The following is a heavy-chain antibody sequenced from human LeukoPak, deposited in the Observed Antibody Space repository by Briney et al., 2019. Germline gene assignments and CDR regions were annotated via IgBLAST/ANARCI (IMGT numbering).Heavy chain of an antibody. D-gene: IGHD4-17*01. CDR2: IYYSGST. Sequence: PSETLSLTCTVSGGSISSGGYYWSWIRQHPGKGLEWIGYIYYSGSTYYNPSLKSRVTISVDTSKNQFSLKLSSVTAADTAVYYCARDTGYGDLKLDYWGQGTLVTVSS. CDR1: GGSISSGGYY. V-gene: IGHV4-31*03. J-gene: IGHJ4*02. CDR3: ARDTGYGDLKLDY.